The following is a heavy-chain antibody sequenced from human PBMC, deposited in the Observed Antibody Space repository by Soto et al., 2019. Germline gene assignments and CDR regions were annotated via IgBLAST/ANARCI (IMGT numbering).Heavy chain of an antibody. CDR3: ARGSIAAAGYVEI. J-gene: IGHJ4*02. D-gene: IGHD6-13*01. Sequence: TLSLTWAVFGGPIRRGCYSRSWIRQPPGKGLEWVGYIYHRGSTYYNPSLKSRVTISVDRSKNQFSLKLSSVAAADAALYYCARGSIAAAGYVEIWGQGTLVTVSS. CDR2: IYHRGST. CDR1: GGPIRRGCYS. V-gene: IGHV4-30-2*01.